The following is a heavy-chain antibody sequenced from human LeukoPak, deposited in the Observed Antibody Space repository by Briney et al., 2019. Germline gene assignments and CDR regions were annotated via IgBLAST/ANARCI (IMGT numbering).Heavy chain of an antibody. V-gene: IGHV3-21*01. CDR1: GFTFSSYS. Sequence: PGGSLRLSCAASGFTFSSYSMNWVRQAPGKGLEWVSSISSSSSYIYYADSVKGRFTISRDNAKNSLYLQMNSLRAEDTAVYYCARDLGYGSGWYLFDYWGQGTLVTVSS. CDR2: ISSSSSYI. D-gene: IGHD6-19*01. J-gene: IGHJ4*02. CDR3: ARDLGYGSGWYLFDY.